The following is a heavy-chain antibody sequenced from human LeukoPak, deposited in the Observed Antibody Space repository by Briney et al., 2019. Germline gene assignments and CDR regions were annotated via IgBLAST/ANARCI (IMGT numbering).Heavy chain of an antibody. V-gene: IGHV4-34*01. CDR1: GGSFSGHY. J-gene: IGHJ6*03. D-gene: IGHD3-10*01. CDR3: ARGLREFGYYYYHMDV. Sequence: SETLSLTCAVYGGSFSGHYWSWIRQPPGKGLEWIAEINHSGITNYNPSLKSRLTISVDTSKNQFSLRLSSVTAADTAVYYCARGLREFGYYYYHMDVWGKGTTVTISS. CDR2: INHSGIT.